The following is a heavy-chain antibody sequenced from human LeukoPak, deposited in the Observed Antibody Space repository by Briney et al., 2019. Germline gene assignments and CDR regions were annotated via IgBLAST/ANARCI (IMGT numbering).Heavy chain of an antibody. J-gene: IGHJ3*02. D-gene: IGHD3-16*01. V-gene: IGHV4-61*02. Sequence: SQTLSLTCTVSGGSISSGSYYWSWIRQPAGKGLEWIGRIYTSGSTNYNPSPKSRVTISVDTSKNQFSLKLSSVTAADTAVYYCMGSYAFDIWGQGTMVTVSS. CDR2: IYTSGST. CDR3: MGSYAFDI. CDR1: GGSISSGSYY.